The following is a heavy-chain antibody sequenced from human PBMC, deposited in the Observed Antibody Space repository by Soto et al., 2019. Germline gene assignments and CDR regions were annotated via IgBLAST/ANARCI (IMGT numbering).Heavy chain of an antibody. CDR2: IIPILGIA. J-gene: IGHJ4*02. CDR3: ARDVHSSNYFDY. V-gene: IGHV1-69*04. D-gene: IGHD6-19*01. CDR1: GGTFSSYT. Sequence: GASVKVSCKACGGTFSSYTISWVRQAPGQGLEWMGRIIPILGIANYAQKFQGRVTITADKSTSTAYMELSSLRSEDTAVYYCARDVHSSNYFDYWGQGTLVTVSS.